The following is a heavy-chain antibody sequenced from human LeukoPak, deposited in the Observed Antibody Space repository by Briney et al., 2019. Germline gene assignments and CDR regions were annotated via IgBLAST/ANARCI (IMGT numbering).Heavy chain of an antibody. CDR3: AKAYGTDV. J-gene: IGHJ6*02. V-gene: IGHV3-30*18. CDR2: ISYDGSNK. Sequence: GRSLRLSCAASGFTFSSYGMHWVRQAPGKGLEWVAVISYDGSNKYYADSVKGRFTISRDNSKNTLYLQMNSLRAEDTAVYYCAKAYGTDVWGQGTTVTVSS. CDR1: GFTFSSYG.